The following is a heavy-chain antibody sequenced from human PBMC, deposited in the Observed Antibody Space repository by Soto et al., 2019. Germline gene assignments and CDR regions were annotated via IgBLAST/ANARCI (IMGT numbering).Heavy chain of an antibody. Sequence: LETLSLTCAVYGGSFSGYYWSWIRQPPGKGLEWIGEINHSGSTNYNPSLKSRVTISVDPSKNQFSLKLSSVTAADTAVYYCAGGLRNVIVVVPAAISNKGGPFDYWGQGTLVTVSS. D-gene: IGHD2-2*01. CDR1: GGSFSGYY. V-gene: IGHV4-34*01. CDR3: AGGLRNVIVVVPAAISNKGGPFDY. CDR2: INHSGST. J-gene: IGHJ4*02.